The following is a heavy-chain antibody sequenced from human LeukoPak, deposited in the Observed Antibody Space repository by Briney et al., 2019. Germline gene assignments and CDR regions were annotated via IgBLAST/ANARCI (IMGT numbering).Heavy chain of an antibody. CDR2: ISSNGGST. Sequence: GGSLRLSCAASGFTFSSYAMHWVRQAPGKGREYVSAISSNGGSTYYANSVKGRFTISRDNSKNTLYLQMGSLRAEDMAVYYCARAKGNYYGSGSYFNYWGQGTLVTVSS. V-gene: IGHV3-64*01. D-gene: IGHD3-10*01. CDR3: ARAKGNYYGSGSYFNY. J-gene: IGHJ4*02. CDR1: GFTFSSYA.